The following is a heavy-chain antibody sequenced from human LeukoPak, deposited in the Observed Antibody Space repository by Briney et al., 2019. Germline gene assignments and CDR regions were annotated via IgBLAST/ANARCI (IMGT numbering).Heavy chain of an antibody. CDR3: ARDALYSSSSGLENDY. D-gene: IGHD6-6*01. Sequence: SVKVSCKASGGTFSSYTISWVRQAPGQGLEWMGRIIPILGIANYAQKFQGRVMITADKSTSTAYMELSSLRSEDTAVYYCARDALYSSSSGLENDYWGQGTLVTVSS. J-gene: IGHJ4*02. V-gene: IGHV1-69*04. CDR2: IIPILGIA. CDR1: GGTFSSYT.